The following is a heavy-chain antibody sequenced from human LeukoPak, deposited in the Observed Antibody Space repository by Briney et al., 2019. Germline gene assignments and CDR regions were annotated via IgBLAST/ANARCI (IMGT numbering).Heavy chain of an antibody. CDR2: IYYSGST. J-gene: IGHJ5*02. V-gene: IGHV4-59*01. D-gene: IGHD2-2*02. CDR3: ARGEYQLLYGLFDP. Sequence: PSETLSLTCTVSGGSISSYYWSWLQQPPGKGLEWIGYIYYSGSTNYNPSLKSRVTISVDTSRNQFSLKLSSVTAADTAVYYCARGEYQLLYGLFDPWGQGTLVTVSS. CDR1: GGSISSYY.